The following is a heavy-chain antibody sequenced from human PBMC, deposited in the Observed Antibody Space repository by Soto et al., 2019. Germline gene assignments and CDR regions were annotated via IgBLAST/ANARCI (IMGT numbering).Heavy chain of an antibody. CDR3: ARSYSGGDAYFDY. J-gene: IGHJ4*02. V-gene: IGHV4-30-2*01. CDR1: VGSVISGGYA. Sequence: TLSLTCAVSVGSVISGGYAWAWILQPPGKGLEWVGYIYQSGSTYYNPSLKSRVTIAADRSKNQFSLNLASVTAADTAVYYCARSYSGGDAYFDYWGQGTVVTVSS. CDR2: IYQSGST. D-gene: IGHD2-21*02.